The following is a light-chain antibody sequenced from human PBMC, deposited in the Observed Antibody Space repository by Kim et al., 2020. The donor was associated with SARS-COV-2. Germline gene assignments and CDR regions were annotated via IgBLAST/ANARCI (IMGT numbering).Light chain of an antibody. CDR1: SSNNGSNT. J-gene: IGLJ2*01. V-gene: IGLV1-44*01. CDR2: SNN. CDR3: AAWDDSLNGPL. Sequence: GQGVTIPCSGSSSNNGSNTVNRYQPLPGTAPKLLIYSNNQRPSGVPDRFSGSKSGTSASLAISGLQSEDEADYYCAAWDDSLNGPLFGGGTQLTVL.